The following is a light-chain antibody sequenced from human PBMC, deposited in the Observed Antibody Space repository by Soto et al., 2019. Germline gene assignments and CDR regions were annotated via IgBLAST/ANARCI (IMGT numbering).Light chain of an antibody. V-gene: IGLV7-46*01. Sequence: QAVVTQEPSLTVSPGGTVTLTCGSSTGAVTSGHYPHWFQQKPGQAPRTLIYDTNIKHSWTPARFSGSFLGDKAALTLSGAQPEDEADYYCLVIYTGVGEVFGTGTKVTVL. CDR1: TGAVTSGHY. CDR2: DTN. J-gene: IGLJ1*01. CDR3: LVIYTGVGEV.